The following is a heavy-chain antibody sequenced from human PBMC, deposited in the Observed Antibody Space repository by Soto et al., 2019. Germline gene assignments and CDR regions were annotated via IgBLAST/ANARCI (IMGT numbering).Heavy chain of an antibody. Sequence: PGESLKISCKGSGYRITSYWIGWVRQMPGKGLEWMGIIYPGDSDTRYSPSFQGQVTISADKSISTAYLQWSSLKASDTAMYYCARPGSDKSSYYYDSSLIKSNSPYFDYWGQGTLVTVSS. CDR3: ARPGSDKSSYYYDSSLIKSNSPYFDY. CDR2: IYPGDSDT. CDR1: GYRITSYW. V-gene: IGHV5-51*01. D-gene: IGHD3-22*01. J-gene: IGHJ4*02.